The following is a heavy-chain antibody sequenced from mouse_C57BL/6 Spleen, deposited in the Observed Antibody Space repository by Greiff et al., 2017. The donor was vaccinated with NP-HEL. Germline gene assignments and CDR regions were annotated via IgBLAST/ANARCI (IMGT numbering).Heavy chain of an antibody. D-gene: IGHD2-5*01. CDR1: GFTFSDYG. V-gene: IGHV5-17*01. Sequence: EVKVVESGGGLVKPGGSLKLSCAASGFTFSDYGMHWVRQAPEKGLEWVAYISSGSSTIYYADTVKGRFTISRDNAKNTLFLQMTSLRSEDTAMYYCARPRYSNYGAMDYWGQGTSVTVSS. CDR3: ARPRYSNYGAMDY. CDR2: ISSGSSTI. J-gene: IGHJ4*01.